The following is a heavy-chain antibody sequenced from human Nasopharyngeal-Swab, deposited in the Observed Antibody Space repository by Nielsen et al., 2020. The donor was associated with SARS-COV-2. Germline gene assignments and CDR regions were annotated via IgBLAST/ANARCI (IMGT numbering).Heavy chain of an antibody. CDR1: GIIFSSYA. CDR2: ISYDESNK. D-gene: IGHD5-18*01. V-gene: IGHV3-30-3*01. J-gene: IGHJ4*02. CDR3: ARAGGGYSYADY. Sequence: GESLKISCAASGIIFSSYAMHWVRQAPSKGLEWVAVISYDESNKYYADSVKGRFTISRDNSKNTLYLQMNSLRAEDTAVYYCARAGGGYSYADYWGQGTLVTVSS.